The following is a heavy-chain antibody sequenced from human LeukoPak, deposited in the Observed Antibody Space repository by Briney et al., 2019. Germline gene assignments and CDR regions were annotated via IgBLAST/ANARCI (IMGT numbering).Heavy chain of an antibody. CDR3: AELGITMIGGV. Sequence: GRSMRLSCAASGFTFSSYAMHWVRQAPGKGLEWVAFIRFDGSYKYYADSVKGRFTISRDTSKNTLYLQMNSLRAEDTAVYYCAELGITMIGGVWGKGTTVTISS. CDR2: IRFDGSYK. D-gene: IGHD3-10*02. J-gene: IGHJ6*04. V-gene: IGHV3-30*04. CDR1: GFTFSSYA.